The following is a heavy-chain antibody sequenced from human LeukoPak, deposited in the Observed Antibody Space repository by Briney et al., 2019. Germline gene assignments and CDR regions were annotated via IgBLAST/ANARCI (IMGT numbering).Heavy chain of an antibody. V-gene: IGHV4-59*01. CDR2: IYYSGST. J-gene: IGHJ4*02. D-gene: IGHD3-16*01. CDR1: GGSISSYY. Sequence: SETLSLTCTVSGGSISSYYWSWTRQPPGKGLEWIGYIYYSGSTNYNPSLKSRVTISVDTSKNQFSLKLSSVTAADTAVYYCAAWPSLDDYWGQGTLVTASS. CDR3: AAWPSLDDY.